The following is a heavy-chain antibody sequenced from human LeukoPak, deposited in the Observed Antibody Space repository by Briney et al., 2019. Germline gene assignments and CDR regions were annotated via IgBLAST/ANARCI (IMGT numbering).Heavy chain of an antibody. CDR1: GFTFGDYA. V-gene: IGHV3-49*04. D-gene: IGHD2-2*01. J-gene: IGHJ4*02. Sequence: GGSLRLSCTASGFTFGDYAMSWVRQAPGKGLERVSFIRSKAYGGTLEYAASVKGRFTISRDDSKSIAYLQLNSLKSEDTAVYFCTRIGTSGGEFDYWGQGTLVTVSS. CDR3: TRIGTSGGEFDY. CDR2: IRSKAYGGTL.